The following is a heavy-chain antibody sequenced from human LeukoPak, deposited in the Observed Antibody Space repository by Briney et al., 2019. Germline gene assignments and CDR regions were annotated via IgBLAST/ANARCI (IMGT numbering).Heavy chain of an antibody. J-gene: IGHJ4*02. V-gene: IGHV3-23*01. CDR3: AKDQSGWELLGFLYYFDY. CDR1: GFTFSSYA. CDR2: ISGSGGST. D-gene: IGHD1-26*01. Sequence: GGSLRLSCAASGFTFSSYAMSWVRQAPGKGLKWVSAISGSGGSTYYADSVKGRFTISRDNSKNTLYLQMNSLRAEDTAVYYCAKDQSGWELLGFLYYFDYWGQGTLVTVSS.